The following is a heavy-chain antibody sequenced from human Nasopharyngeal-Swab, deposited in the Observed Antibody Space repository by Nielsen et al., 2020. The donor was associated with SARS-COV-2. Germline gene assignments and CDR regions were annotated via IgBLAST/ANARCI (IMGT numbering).Heavy chain of an antibody. CDR2: IYYSGST. V-gene: IGHV4-59*01. CDR3: ARSPLHVPDWLLSPRDYYYGMDV. D-gene: IGHD3-9*01. CDR1: GGSIRSYD. Sequence: SETLSLTCTASGGSIRSYDWSWIRQPPGKGLEWIGYIYYSGSTNYNPSLKSRVTISADTSKNQFSLKLSSVTAADTAVYYCARSPLHVPDWLLSPRDYYYGMDVWGQGTTVTVSS. J-gene: IGHJ6*02.